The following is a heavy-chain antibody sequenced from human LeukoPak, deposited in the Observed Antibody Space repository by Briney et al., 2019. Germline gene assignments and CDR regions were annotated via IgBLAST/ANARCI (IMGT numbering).Heavy chain of an antibody. J-gene: IGHJ3*02. Sequence: GGSLRLSCAVSGFTFSSYGMQWVRPAAGRVRGWVEAISYDGSNKYYADSVNGRFTISRDNSKNTLYLQMNSLRAEDTAVYYCARPATGMVRGRAFDIWGQGTMVTVSS. CDR2: ISYDGSNK. V-gene: IGHV3-30*03. D-gene: IGHD3-10*01. CDR1: GFTFSSYG. CDR3: ARPATGMVRGRAFDI.